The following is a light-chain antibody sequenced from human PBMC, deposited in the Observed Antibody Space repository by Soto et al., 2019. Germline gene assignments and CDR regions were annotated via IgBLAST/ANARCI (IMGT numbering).Light chain of an antibody. Sequence: EIVLTPSPGTLSLSPGERATLSCRASQSVSSSYLAWYQQKPGQAPRLLIYGASSRATGIPDRFSGSGAVTDFTLTISRLEPEDFAVYYCHQYGSSPPWTFGKGTNVEMK. CDR1: QSVSSSY. V-gene: IGKV3-20*01. CDR3: HQYGSSPPWT. J-gene: IGKJ1*01. CDR2: GAS.